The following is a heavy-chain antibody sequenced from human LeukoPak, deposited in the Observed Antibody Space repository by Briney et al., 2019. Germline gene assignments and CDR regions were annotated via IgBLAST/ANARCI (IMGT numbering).Heavy chain of an antibody. CDR3: ARVKQQLSAWFDP. J-gene: IGHJ5*02. CDR1: GGSISSYY. D-gene: IGHD6-13*01. V-gene: IGHV4-59*01. Sequence: SETLSLTCTVSGGSISSYYWSWIRQPPGKGLEWIGYIYYSGSTNYNPSLKSRVTISVDTSKNQFSLKLSSVTAADTAVYYCARVKQQLSAWFDPWGQGTLVAVSS. CDR2: IYYSGST.